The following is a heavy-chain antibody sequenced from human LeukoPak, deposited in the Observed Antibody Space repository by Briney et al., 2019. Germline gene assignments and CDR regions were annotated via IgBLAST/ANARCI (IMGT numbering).Heavy chain of an antibody. V-gene: IGHV4-39*01. D-gene: IGHD2-2*01. CDR3: ARREGSSKNWFDP. Sequence: SETLSLTCTVSGGSISSYYWGWIRQPPGKGLEWIGSIYYSGSTYYNPSLKSRVTISVDTSKNQFSLKLSSVTAADTAVYYCARREGSSKNWFDPWGQGTLVTVSS. CDR2: IYYSGST. J-gene: IGHJ5*02. CDR1: GGSISSYY.